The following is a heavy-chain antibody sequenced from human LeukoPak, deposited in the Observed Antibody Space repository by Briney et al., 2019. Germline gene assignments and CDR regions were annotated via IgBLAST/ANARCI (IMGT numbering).Heavy chain of an antibody. CDR3: AKRGAFDSSGYSLLFDS. D-gene: IGHD3-22*01. CDR1: GFIFSNYA. CDR2: ISGTGTTI. V-gene: IGHV3-23*01. J-gene: IGHJ4*02. Sequence: GGSLRLSCAASGFIFSNYAMAWVRQAPGKGLEWVSGISGTGTTIYYADTVKGRFTISRDNSKNTLNLQMNRLRAEDTAVYYCAKRGAFDSSGYSLLFDSWGQGTLVTVSS.